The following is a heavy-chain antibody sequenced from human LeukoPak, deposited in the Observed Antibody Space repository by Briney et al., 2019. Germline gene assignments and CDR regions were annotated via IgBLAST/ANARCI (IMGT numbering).Heavy chain of an antibody. Sequence: GGSLRLSCAASGVTFSTYWMHWVRQAPGKGLVWVSRINSDGDTTNYADSVKGRFTISRDNAKNTLYLEMNSLRAEDTAVYYCASGYSSDYGGNTYWGQGTLVAVSS. CDR3: ASGYSSDYGGNTY. CDR2: INSDGDTT. V-gene: IGHV3-74*01. CDR1: GVTFSTYW. J-gene: IGHJ4*02. D-gene: IGHD4-23*01.